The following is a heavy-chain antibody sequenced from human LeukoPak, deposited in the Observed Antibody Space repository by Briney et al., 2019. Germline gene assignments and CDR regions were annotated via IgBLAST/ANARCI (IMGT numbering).Heavy chain of an antibody. CDR3: ARGRYCSADICTGGDSFDI. CDR1: GGSISNYY. D-gene: IGHD2-15*01. J-gene: IGHJ3*02. Sequence: PSETLSLTCTVSGGSISNYYWSWIRQPAGKGLEWVGRKYARGSSNYNPPVQSRVTMSVDTSKNQFSLKLRSVTAADTAVYYCARGRYCSADICTGGDSFDIWGQGTMVSVSP. V-gene: IGHV4-4*07. CDR2: KYARGSS.